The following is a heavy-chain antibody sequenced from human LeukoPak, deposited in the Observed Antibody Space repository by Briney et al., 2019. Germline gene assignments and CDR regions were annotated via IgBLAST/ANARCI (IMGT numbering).Heavy chain of an antibody. CDR1: GVTLSSYS. V-gene: IGHV3-48*01. J-gene: IGHJ4*02. Sequence: PGGSLRLSCAASGVTLSSYSINWVRQAPGKGLEWVSYISLSSSTIYYADSVKGRFTISRDNAKNSLFLQMSRLRAEDTAVYYCSTAKFDYWGRGTLVTVSS. CDR3: STAKFDY. CDR2: ISLSSSTI.